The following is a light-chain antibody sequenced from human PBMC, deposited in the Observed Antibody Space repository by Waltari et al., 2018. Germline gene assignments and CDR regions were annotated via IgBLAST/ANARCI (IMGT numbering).Light chain of an antibody. CDR2: RNN. V-gene: IGLV1-47*01. CDR3: AVWDDSLSAWV. Sequence: QSVLPQPPSASGTPGQRVTISCSGSRSNIGSQYVFWYQQLPGTAPKLLSYRNNQRPSGVPDRFSGSKSGTSASLAISGLRSEDEADYHCAVWDDSLSAWVFGGGTKLTVL. J-gene: IGLJ3*02. CDR1: RSNIGSQY.